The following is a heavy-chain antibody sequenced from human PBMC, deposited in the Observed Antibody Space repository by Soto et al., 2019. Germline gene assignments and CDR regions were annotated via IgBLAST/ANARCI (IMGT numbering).Heavy chain of an antibody. CDR2: INGYNGNT. Sequence: QVQLVQSGAEVKKPGASVKVSCKASGYTFSRSGISWVRQAPGQGLEGMGWINGYNGNTNYTQKMQGRITMTTDTPTSTADMELRSLRSDDTAVYYCARMGDVPYYYYGMDVWGQGTTVIVSS. J-gene: IGHJ6*02. CDR1: GYTFSRSG. D-gene: IGHD3-16*01. V-gene: IGHV1-18*01. CDR3: ARMGDVPYYYYGMDV.